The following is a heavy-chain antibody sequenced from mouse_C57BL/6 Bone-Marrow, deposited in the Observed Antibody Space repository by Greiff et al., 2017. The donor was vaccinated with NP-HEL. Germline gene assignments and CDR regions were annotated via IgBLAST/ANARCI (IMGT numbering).Heavy chain of an antibody. CDR2: ISSGSSTI. Sequence: EVQLVESGGGLVKPGGSLKLSCAASGFTFSDYGMHWVRQAPEKGLEWVAYISSGSSTIYYADTVKGRFTISRDNAKNTLLLQMTSLRSEDTAMYYCARMGYYLFYWYFDVWGTGTTVTVSS. CDR1: GFTFSDYG. CDR3: ARMGYYLFYWYFDV. D-gene: IGHD2-3*01. V-gene: IGHV5-17*01. J-gene: IGHJ1*03.